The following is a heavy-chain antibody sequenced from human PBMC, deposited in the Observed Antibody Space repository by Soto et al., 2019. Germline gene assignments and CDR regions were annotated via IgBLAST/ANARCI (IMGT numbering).Heavy chain of an antibody. CDR2: IYYSGST. D-gene: IGHD3-3*01. CDR3: ARSARFLEWTHFDY. CDR1: GGSISSSSYY. V-gene: IGHV4-39*01. J-gene: IGHJ4*02. Sequence: TLSLTCTVSGGSISSSSYYWGWIRQPPGKGLEWIGSIYYSGSTYYNPSLKSRVTISVDTSKNQFSLKLSSVTAADTAVYYCARSARFLEWTHFDYWGQGTLVTVSS.